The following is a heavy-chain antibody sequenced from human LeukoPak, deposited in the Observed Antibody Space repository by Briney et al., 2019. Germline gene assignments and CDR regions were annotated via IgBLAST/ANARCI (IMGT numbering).Heavy chain of an antibody. CDR1: GFTLSSYW. D-gene: IGHD3-9*01. CDR2: IKQDGSEK. V-gene: IGHV3-7*01. CDR3: ARDQDYDILTGYTSALDY. Sequence: GGSLRLSCAASGFTLSSYWMSWVRQAPGKGLEWVANIKQDGSEKYYVDSVKGRFTISRDNAKNSLYLQMNSLRAEDTAVYYCARDQDYDILTGYTSALDYWGQGTLVTVSS. J-gene: IGHJ4*02.